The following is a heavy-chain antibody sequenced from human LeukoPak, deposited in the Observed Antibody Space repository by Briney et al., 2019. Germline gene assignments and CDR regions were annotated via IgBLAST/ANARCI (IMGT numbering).Heavy chain of an antibody. Sequence: ASVKVSCKASGYTFTSYDINWVRQATGQGLEWMGWMNPNSGNTGYAQKFQGRVTMTRNTSISTAYMELSRLRSDDTAVYYCARDTTYNWNFRWFDPWGQGTLVTVSS. J-gene: IGHJ5*02. D-gene: IGHD1-7*01. V-gene: IGHV1-8*01. CDR3: ARDTTYNWNFRWFDP. CDR2: MNPNSGNT. CDR1: GYTFTSYD.